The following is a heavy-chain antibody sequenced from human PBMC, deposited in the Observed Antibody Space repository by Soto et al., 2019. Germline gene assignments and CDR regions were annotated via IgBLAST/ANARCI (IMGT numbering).Heavy chain of an antibody. V-gene: IGHV1-69*01. CDR3: ARVLKGYYDSSGYAFEI. Sequence: QVQLVQSGAEVKKPGSSVKVSCTASGGTFSSYAISWVRQAPGQGLEWMGGIIPIFGTANYAQKFQGRVRITADESTSTAYMELSSLRSEDTAVYYCARVLKGYYDSSGYAFEIWGQGTMVTVSS. J-gene: IGHJ3*02. D-gene: IGHD3-22*01. CDR1: GGTFSSYA. CDR2: IIPIFGTA.